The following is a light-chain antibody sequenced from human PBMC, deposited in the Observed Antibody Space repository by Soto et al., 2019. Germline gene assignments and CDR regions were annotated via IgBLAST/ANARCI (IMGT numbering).Light chain of an antibody. Sequence: AIQMTQSPSSLSASVGDRVTITCLASQGSRNDLDWFQQKPGKAPKLLLYAASNLQSGVPARFSGSGSGTDFSLTISSLQPEDFATYDCLRKYFYAFTFGPGTKVDI. CDR3: LRKYFYAFT. CDR1: QGSRND. CDR2: AAS. J-gene: IGKJ3*01. V-gene: IGKV1-6*01.